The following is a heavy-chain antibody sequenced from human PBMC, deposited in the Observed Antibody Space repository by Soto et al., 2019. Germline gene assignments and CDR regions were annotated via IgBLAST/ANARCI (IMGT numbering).Heavy chain of an antibody. CDR1: GGCFSGHY. D-gene: IGHD3-16*02. J-gene: IGHJ4*02. Sequence: PSETLSLTCAVYGGCFSGHYWSWIRQPPGKGLEWIGEINHSGSTNYNPSLKSRVTISVDTSKNQFSLKLSSVTAADTAVYYCARGKLSDYVWGSYRYHFDYWGQGTVVTVSS. CDR3: ARGKLSDYVWGSYRYHFDY. CDR2: INHSGST. V-gene: IGHV4-34*01.